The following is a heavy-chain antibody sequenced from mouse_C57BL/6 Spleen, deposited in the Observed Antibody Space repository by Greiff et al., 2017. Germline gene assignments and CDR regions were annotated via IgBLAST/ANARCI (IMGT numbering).Heavy chain of an antibody. D-gene: IGHD2-3*01. CDR2: IRSKSSNYAT. V-gene: IGHV10-3*01. CDR1: GFTFNTYA. Sequence: EVQRVESGGGLVQPKGSLKLSCAASGFTFNTYAMHWVRQAPGKGLEWVARIRSKSSNYATYYADSVKDRFTISRDDSQSMLYLQMNNLKTEDTAMYYCVRVDDGYYPYAMVYWGQGTSVTISS. J-gene: IGHJ4*01. CDR3: VRVDDGYYPYAMVY.